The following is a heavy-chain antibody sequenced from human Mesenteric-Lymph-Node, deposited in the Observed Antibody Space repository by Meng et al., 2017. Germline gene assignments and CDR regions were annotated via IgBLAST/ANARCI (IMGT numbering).Heavy chain of an antibody. CDR3: ARHHHSPTFDY. D-gene: IGHD1-14*01. V-gene: IGHV4-39*01. Sequence: QVQLQGSGPGPVKPSETLSLTCTVSGGSISSSSYYWAWIRQPPGEGLEWIGSVVYSGTTYYTSSLKSRVSISVDTSKNQFSLKLSSVTAADTAVYYCARHHHSPTFDYWGQGTLVTVSS. CDR2: VVYSGTT. CDR1: GGSISSSSYY. J-gene: IGHJ4*02.